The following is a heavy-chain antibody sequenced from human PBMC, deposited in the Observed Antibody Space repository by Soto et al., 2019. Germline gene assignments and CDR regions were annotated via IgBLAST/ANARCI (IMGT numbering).Heavy chain of an antibody. D-gene: IGHD3-10*01. V-gene: IGHV4-34*01. CDR3: ARARVRGVIRVYYYSGMDV. CDR1: GGSFSGYY. Sequence: PSETLSLTCAVYGGSFSGYYWSWIRQPPGKGLEWIGEINHSGSTNYNPSLKSRVTISVDTSKNQFSLKLSSVTAADTAVYYCARARVRGVIRVYYYSGMDVWGQGTTVTVSS. CDR2: INHSGST. J-gene: IGHJ6*02.